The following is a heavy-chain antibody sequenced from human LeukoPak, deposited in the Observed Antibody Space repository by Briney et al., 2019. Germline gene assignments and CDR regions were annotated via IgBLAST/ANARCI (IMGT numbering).Heavy chain of an antibody. V-gene: IGHV3-48*01. CDR1: GFTFSSYS. Sequence: GGSLRLSCAASGFTFSSYSMNWVRQAPGKGLEWVSYISSSSSTIYYADSVKGRFTISRDNSKNTLYLQMNSLRAEDTAVYYCAKSHYDIFDYWGQGTLVTVSS. J-gene: IGHJ4*02. D-gene: IGHD3-9*01. CDR2: ISSSSSTI. CDR3: AKSHYDIFDY.